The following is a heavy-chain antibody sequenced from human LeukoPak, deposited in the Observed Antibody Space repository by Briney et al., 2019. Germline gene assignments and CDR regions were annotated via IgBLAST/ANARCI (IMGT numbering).Heavy chain of an antibody. J-gene: IGHJ4*02. Sequence: KPSETLSLTCTVSGGSISSSSYYWGWIRQPPGKGLEWIGSIYYSGSTYYNPSLKSRVTISVDTSKNQFSLKLSSVTAADTAVYYCARIGVAGSPKYYFDYWGQGTLVTVSS. V-gene: IGHV4-39*07. CDR2: IYYSGST. CDR1: GGSISSSSYY. CDR3: ARIGVAGSPKYYFDY. D-gene: IGHD6-19*01.